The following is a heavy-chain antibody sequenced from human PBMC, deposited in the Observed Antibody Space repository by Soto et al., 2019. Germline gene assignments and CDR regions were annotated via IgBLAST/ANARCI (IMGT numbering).Heavy chain of an antibody. Sequence: ASVKVSCKGSGYTFTSYDINWVRQATGQGLEWMGWMNPNSGNTGYAQKFQGRVTMTRNTSISTAYMELSSLRSEDTAVYYCARERIQGGWFDPWGQGTLVTVSS. J-gene: IGHJ5*02. D-gene: IGHD5-18*01. V-gene: IGHV1-8*01. CDR1: GYTFTSYD. CDR2: MNPNSGNT. CDR3: ARERIQGGWFDP.